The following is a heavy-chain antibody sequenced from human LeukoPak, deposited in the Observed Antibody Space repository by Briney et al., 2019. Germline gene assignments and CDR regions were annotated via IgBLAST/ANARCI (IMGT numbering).Heavy chain of an antibody. CDR3: ASSQPYYYDSSGYPS. J-gene: IGHJ5*02. CDR1: GGSMKDYY. CDR2: INDNGHS. D-gene: IGHD3-22*01. Sequence: SETLSLTCSVSGGSMKDYYWSWIRQPPGKGLEWIAYINDNGHSGYNPALESRVTISVDTSKNHFSLRLRSVTAADTAVYYCASSQPYYYDSSGYPSWGQGTLVTVSS. V-gene: IGHV4-59*12.